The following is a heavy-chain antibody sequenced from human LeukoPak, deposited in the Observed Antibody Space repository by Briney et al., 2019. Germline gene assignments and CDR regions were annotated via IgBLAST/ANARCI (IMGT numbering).Heavy chain of an antibody. D-gene: IGHD3-10*01. V-gene: IGHV1-18*04. Sequence: ASVKVSCKASGYTFTSYGISWVRQAPGQGVDWMGWISAYNGNTNYAQKLQGRVTMTTDTSTSTAYMELRSLRSDDTAVYYCARDRARYYFDYWGQGTLVTVSS. CDR1: GYTFTSYG. J-gene: IGHJ4*02. CDR3: ARDRARYYFDY. CDR2: ISAYNGNT.